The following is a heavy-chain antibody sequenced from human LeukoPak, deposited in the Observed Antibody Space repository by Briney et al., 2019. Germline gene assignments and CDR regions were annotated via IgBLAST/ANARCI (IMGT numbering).Heavy chain of an antibody. J-gene: IGHJ4*02. CDR2: IYYSGST. D-gene: IGHD6-19*01. CDR1: GGTISSSSYY. CDR3: AWLQAVALKYYFDY. V-gene: IGHV4-39*01. Sequence: SETLSLTCTVSGGTISSSSYYWGWIRQPPGKGLEWIGSIYYSGSTYYNPSLKSRVTISVDTSKNQFSLKLSSVTAADTAVYYCAWLQAVALKYYFDYWGQGTLVTVSS.